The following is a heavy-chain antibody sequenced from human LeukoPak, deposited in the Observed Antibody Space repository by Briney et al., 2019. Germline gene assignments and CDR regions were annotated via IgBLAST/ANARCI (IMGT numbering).Heavy chain of an antibody. CDR3: ARDSCSSTSCLSIDDY. J-gene: IGHJ4*02. D-gene: IGHD2-2*01. Sequence: ASVKVSCKASGYTFIAYYMHWVRQAPGQGLEWMGWINPNSGGTNYAQKFQGRVTTTRDTSISTVYMELSRLRSDDTAVYYCARDSCSSTSCLSIDDYWGQGTLVTVSS. CDR1: GYTFIAYY. CDR2: INPNSGGT. V-gene: IGHV1-2*02.